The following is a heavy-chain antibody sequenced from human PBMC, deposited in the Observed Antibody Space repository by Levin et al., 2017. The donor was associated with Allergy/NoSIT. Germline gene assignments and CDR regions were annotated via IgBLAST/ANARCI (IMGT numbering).Heavy chain of an antibody. CDR3: AKAFGSGSFYHLDF. V-gene: IGHV3-9*01. CDR1: GFTFADYA. J-gene: IGHJ4*02. CDR2: ISWNSGDI. Sequence: GGSLRLSCAASGFTFADYAMYWVRQVPGRGLEWVSGISWNSGDIGYADSVRGRFTISRDNAKNSLYLQMNSLRTEDSAVYNCAKAFGSGSFYHLDFWGQGTLVTVSS. D-gene: IGHD3-10*01.